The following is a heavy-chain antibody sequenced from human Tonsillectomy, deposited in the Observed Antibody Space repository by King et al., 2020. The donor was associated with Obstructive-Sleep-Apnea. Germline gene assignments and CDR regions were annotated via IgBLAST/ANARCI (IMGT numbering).Heavy chain of an antibody. Sequence: QLQESGPGLVKPSETLSLTCTVSGVSIRSSSYYWGWIRQPPGKGLEWLGGVYYSGNTYYNQSLKSRVNISVETSKIQVSLKLSCVTAADTAVYYCARGWGSFDYWGQGTLVTVSS. D-gene: IGHD3-16*01. CDR1: GVSIRSSSYY. V-gene: IGHV4-39*07. J-gene: IGHJ4*02. CDR3: ARGWGSFDY. CDR2: VYYSGNT.